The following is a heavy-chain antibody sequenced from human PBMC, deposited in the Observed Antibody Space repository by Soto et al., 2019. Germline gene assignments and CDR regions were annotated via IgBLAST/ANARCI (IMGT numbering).Heavy chain of an antibody. CDR1: GFTFNTYD. CDR2: ITTSSAYI. CDR3: VRSGTARLLRHSWFDT. Sequence: EVQLVESGGGLVKPGGSLRLSCAASGFTFNTYDINWVRQAPGKGLEWVSSITTSSAYIYYADSLTGRITISRDNAKHSLFLQMNSLRAEDTAVYYCVRSGTARLLRHSWFDTWGQGTLVTVSS. J-gene: IGHJ5*02. V-gene: IGHV3-21*01. D-gene: IGHD2-21*01.